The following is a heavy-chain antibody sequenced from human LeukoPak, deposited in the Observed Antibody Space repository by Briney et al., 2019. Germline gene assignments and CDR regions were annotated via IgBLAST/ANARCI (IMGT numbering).Heavy chain of an antibody. CDR3: VRDPFYDSSGRSGRDY. CDR2: INSDGSSR. D-gene: IGHD3-22*01. V-gene: IGHV3-74*01. Sequence: GGSLRLSCAASGFTFSSYWMHWVRQPPGKWLVWVSRINSDGSSRTYVDSVKGRFTISRDNARNTLYLQMNSLRAEDTAVYYCVRDPFYDSSGRSGRDYWGQGTLVTVSS. CDR1: GFTFSSYW. J-gene: IGHJ4*02.